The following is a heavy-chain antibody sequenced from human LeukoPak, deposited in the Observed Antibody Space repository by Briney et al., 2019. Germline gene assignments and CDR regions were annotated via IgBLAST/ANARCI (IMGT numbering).Heavy chain of an antibody. D-gene: IGHD4-17*01. CDR3: ARGPVTTYGMDV. CDR1: GFTFSSYA. Sequence: GGPLRLSCAASGFTFSSYAMSWVRQAPGKGLEWVSAISGSGGSTYYADSVKGRFTISRDNSKNTLYLQMNSLRAEDTAVYYCARGPVTTYGMDVWGQGTTVTVSS. J-gene: IGHJ6*02. CDR2: ISGSGGST. V-gene: IGHV3-23*01.